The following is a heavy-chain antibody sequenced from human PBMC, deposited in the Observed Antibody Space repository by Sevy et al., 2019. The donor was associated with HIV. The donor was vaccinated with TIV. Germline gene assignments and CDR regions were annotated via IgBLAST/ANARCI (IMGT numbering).Heavy chain of an antibody. CDR2: ISRISNYI. J-gene: IGHJ3*02. V-gene: IGHV3-21*01. CDR3: ARGVQTYDAFDI. CDR1: GFTFSTYN. Sequence: GGSLRLSCAASGFTFSTYNMNWVRQAPGKGLEWVSFISRISNYIYYANSVKGRFTISRDNAKNSLYLQMNSLRAEDTAIDYCARGVQTYDAFDIWGQGTMVTVSS. D-gene: IGHD6-6*01.